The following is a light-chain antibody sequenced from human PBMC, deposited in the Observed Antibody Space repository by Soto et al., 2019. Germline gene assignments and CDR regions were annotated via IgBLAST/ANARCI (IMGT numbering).Light chain of an antibody. CDR1: QSVSSN. J-gene: IGKJ1*01. CDR3: QQYNDWPTTWT. V-gene: IGKV3-15*01. CDR2: GAS. Sequence: MTQSPATLSVSPGDGATLSCRASQSVSSNLAWYQQKPGQAPRLPIYGASTRPTGIPSKFSGSGSGTDFTLTISSLQSEDFAVYYCQQYNDWPTTWTFGQGTKVDIK.